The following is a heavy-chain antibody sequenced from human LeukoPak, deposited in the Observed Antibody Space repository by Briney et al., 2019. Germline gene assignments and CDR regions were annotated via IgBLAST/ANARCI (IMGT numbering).Heavy chain of an antibody. Sequence: SVKVSCKASGGTFSSYAINWVRQAPGQGLEWMGGIIPIFGTANYAQKSQGRVTITADESTSTAYMELSSLRSEDTAVYYRASSMVLVRGAYWFDPWGQGTLVTVSS. V-gene: IGHV1-69*01. CDR1: GGTFSSYA. D-gene: IGHD3-10*01. CDR3: ASSMVLVRGAYWFDP. J-gene: IGHJ5*02. CDR2: IIPIFGTA.